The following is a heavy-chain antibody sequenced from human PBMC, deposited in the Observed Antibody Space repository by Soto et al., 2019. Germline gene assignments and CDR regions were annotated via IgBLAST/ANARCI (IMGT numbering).Heavy chain of an antibody. CDR3: ARAETIMKEPFDY. CDR2: ISHNGGST. CDR1: GFTFSTYG. J-gene: IGHJ4*02. Sequence: PGGSLRLSCAASGFTFSTYGMHWVRQAPGKGLEYVSAISHNGGSTYYADSVKGRFTISRDNSKNTVYLQMGSLRTEDMAVYYCARAETIMKEPFDYWGQGTVVTVSS. V-gene: IGHV3-64*02. D-gene: IGHD1-20*01.